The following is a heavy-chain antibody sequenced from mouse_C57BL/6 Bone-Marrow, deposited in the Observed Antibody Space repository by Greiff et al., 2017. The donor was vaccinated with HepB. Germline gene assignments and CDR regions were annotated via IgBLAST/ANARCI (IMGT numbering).Heavy chain of an antibody. CDR3: TTTTVVAGFDY. CDR1: GFNIKDDY. CDR2: IDPENGDT. J-gene: IGHJ2*01. D-gene: IGHD1-1*01. Sequence: VQLQQSGAELVRPGASVKLSCTASGFNIKDDYMHWVKQRPEQGLEWIGWIDPENGDTEYASKFQGKATITADTSSNKAYLQLSSLTSEDTAVYYCTTTTVVAGFDYWGQGTTLTVSS. V-gene: IGHV14-4*01.